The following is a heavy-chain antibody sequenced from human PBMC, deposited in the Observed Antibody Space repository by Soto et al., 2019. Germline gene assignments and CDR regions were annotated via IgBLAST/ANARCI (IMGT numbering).Heavy chain of an antibody. CDR1: GYTFTSYG. J-gene: IGHJ4*02. V-gene: IGHV1-18*01. Sequence: QVQLVQSGAEVKKPGASVKVSCKASGYTFTSYGISWVRQAPGQGLEWLGWSSAYNGNTNYAQKLQGRVKMTTDTSTIRAYMELRRLRSEETAVHCCARWYVFGSYRCFDYWREVNLVTVSS. CDR3: ARWYVFGSYRCFDY. D-gene: IGHD3-16*02. CDR2: SSAYNGNT.